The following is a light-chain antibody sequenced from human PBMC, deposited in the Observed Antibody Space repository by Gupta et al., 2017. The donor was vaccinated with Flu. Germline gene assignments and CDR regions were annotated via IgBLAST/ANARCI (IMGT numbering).Light chain of an antibody. CDR3: QQYSSIPLT. V-gene: IGKV4-1*01. J-gene: IGKJ4*01. CDR2: WAS. Sequence: NCKSSQSVLYSSNNKKYLAWYQQKPGQPPKLLLYWASTRESGVPDRFSGSGSGTDFTLTISSLQAEDVAVYYCQQYSSIPLTFGGGTKVEIK. CDR1: QSVLYSSNNKKY.